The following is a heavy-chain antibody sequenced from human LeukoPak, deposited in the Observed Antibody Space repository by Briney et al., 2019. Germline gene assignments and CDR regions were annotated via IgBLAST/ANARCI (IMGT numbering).Heavy chain of an antibody. CDR1: GGSISSSSYY. CDR2: IYYSGST. Sequence: SETLSLTCTVSGGSISSSSYYWGWIRQPPGKGLEWIGSIYYSGSTYYNPSLKSRVTISVDTSKNQFSLKLSSVTAADTAVYYCARGGGHRAARLLGYWGQGTLVTVSS. V-gene: IGHV4-39*07. J-gene: IGHJ4*02. D-gene: IGHD6-6*01. CDR3: ARGGGHRAARLLGY.